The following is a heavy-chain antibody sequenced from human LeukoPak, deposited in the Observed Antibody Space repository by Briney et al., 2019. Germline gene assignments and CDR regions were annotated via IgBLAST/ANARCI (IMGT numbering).Heavy chain of an antibody. CDR1: GFTFSTYD. Sequence: GGSLRLSCAASGFTFSTYDMSWVRQAPGKGLEWVSAISASGGTTFSADSVKGRFTISRDNSKNTLYLQMNSLRAEDTAVYYCAKREHTVTSPLDYWGQGTLVTVSS. CDR2: ISASGGTT. CDR3: AKREHTVTSPLDY. D-gene: IGHD4-11*01. J-gene: IGHJ4*02. V-gene: IGHV3-23*01.